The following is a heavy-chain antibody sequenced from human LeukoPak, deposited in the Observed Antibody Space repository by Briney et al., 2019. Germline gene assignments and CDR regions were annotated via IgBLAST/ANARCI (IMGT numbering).Heavy chain of an antibody. CDR3: GSLHQVRGLTVFDH. Sequence: SETLSLTCALYGGSFNDYSWSWIRQPPGKGLEWIGEINRRGGTSYNPSLKSRATMSVDTSKNQFSLNLRSVTAADTAVYFCGSLHQVRGLTVFDHWGQGSLVTVSS. D-gene: IGHD3-10*01. CDR2: INRRGGT. J-gene: IGHJ4*02. CDR1: GGSFNDYS. V-gene: IGHV4-34*01.